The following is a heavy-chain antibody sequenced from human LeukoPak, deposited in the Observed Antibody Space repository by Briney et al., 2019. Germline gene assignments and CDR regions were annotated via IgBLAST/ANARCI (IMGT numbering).Heavy chain of an antibody. V-gene: IGHV4-38-2*01. J-gene: IGHJ3*02. D-gene: IGHD2-21*01. CDR2: IYHSGST. CDR3: ARPDKYCGGDCYSNAFDI. Sequence: SETLSLTCAVSGYSISSGYYWGWIRQPPGKGLEWIGSIYHSGSTYYNPSLKSRVTISVDTSKNQFSLKLSSVTAADTAVYYCARPDKYCGGDCYSNAFDIWGHGTMVTVSS. CDR1: GYSISSGYY.